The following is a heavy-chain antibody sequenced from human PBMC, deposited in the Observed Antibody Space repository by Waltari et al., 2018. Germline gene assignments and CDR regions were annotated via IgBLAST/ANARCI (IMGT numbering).Heavy chain of an antibody. CDR2: IIPIFGTA. Sequence: QVQLVQSGAEVKKPGSSVKVSCKASGGTFSSYAISWVRPAPGQGLEWMGGIIPIFGTANYAQKFQGRVTITADESTSTAYMELSSLRSEDTAVYYCARAEPYYYDSSGYEAFDPWGQGTLVTVSS. CDR1: GGTFSSYA. D-gene: IGHD3-22*01. CDR3: ARAEPYYYDSSGYEAFDP. V-gene: IGHV1-69*12. J-gene: IGHJ5*02.